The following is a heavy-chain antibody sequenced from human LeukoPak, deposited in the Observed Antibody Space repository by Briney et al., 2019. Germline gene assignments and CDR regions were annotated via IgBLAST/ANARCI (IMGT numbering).Heavy chain of an antibody. D-gene: IGHD2-2*02. J-gene: IGHJ4*02. CDR3: ARARTLDMPAAAIPSNFDY. CDR1: GFTFSSYS. Sequence: GGSLRLSCAASGFTFSSYSMNWVRQAPGKGLEWVSYISSSSSTIYYADSVKGRFTISRDNAKNSLYLQMNSLRAEDTAVYYCARARTLDMPAAAIPSNFDYWGQGTLVTVSS. V-gene: IGHV3-48*01. CDR2: ISSSSSTI.